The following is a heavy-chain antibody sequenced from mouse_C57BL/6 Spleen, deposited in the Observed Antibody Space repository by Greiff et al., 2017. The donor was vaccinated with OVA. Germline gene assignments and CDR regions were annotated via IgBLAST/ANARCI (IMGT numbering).Heavy chain of an antibody. Sequence: QVQLQQPGAELVMPGASVKLSCKASGYTFTSYWMHWVKQRPGQGLEWIGEIDPSDSYTNYNQKFKGKSTLTVGKSSSTAYMQLSSLTSEDSAVYYCARGDDYDDGYYAMDYWGQGTSVTVSS. V-gene: IGHV1-69*01. CDR3: ARGDDYDDGYYAMDY. CDR2: IDPSDSYT. J-gene: IGHJ4*01. CDR1: GYTFTSYW. D-gene: IGHD2-4*01.